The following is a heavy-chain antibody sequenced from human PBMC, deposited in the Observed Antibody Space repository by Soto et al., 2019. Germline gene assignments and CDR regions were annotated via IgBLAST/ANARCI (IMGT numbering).Heavy chain of an antibody. D-gene: IGHD3-3*01. CDR3: ARALYDSYYWYFDL. CDR1: GGSISSANYY. CDR2: MYSRGNT. V-gene: IGHV4-39*07. J-gene: IGHJ2*01. Sequence: PSETLSLTCTVSGGSISSANYYWGWIRQPPGKGLEWIGSMYSRGNTYYNPSLKSRVTISVDTSKNQFSLKLSSVTAADTAVYYCARALYDSYYWYFDLWGRGTLVTVSS.